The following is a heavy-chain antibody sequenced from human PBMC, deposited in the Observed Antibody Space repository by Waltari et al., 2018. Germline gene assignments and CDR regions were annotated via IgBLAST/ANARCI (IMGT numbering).Heavy chain of an antibody. D-gene: IGHD3-22*01. Sequence: QVQLVQSGAEVKKPGSSVKVSRKASGGTFSSYAISWVRPAPGQGLGWMGRIIPILGIANYAQKFQGRVTITADKSTSTAYMELSSLRSEDTAVYYCASPTYYYDSSGYYSPSYGMDVWGQGTTVTVSS. V-gene: IGHV1-69*09. CDR1: GGTFSSYA. J-gene: IGHJ6*02. CDR3: ASPTYYYDSSGYYSPSYGMDV. CDR2: IIPILGIA.